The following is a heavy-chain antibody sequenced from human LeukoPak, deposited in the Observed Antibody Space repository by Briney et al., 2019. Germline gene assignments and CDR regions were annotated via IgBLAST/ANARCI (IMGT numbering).Heavy chain of an antibody. Sequence: PGGSLRLSCAASGFTFSSYWMSWVRQAPGKGLEWVANIKQDGSEKYYVDSVKGRFTISRDNAKNSLYLQMNSLRAEDTAVYYCARVDMVRGVIMGAFDYWGQGTLVTASS. V-gene: IGHV3-7*01. CDR1: GFTFSSYW. J-gene: IGHJ4*02. CDR3: ARVDMVRGVIMGAFDY. CDR2: IKQDGSEK. D-gene: IGHD3-10*01.